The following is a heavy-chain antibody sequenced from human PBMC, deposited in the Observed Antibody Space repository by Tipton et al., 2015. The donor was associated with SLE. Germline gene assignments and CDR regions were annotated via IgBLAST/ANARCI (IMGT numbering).Heavy chain of an antibody. CDR2: INTNTGEP. J-gene: IGHJ4*02. CDR1: GYTFINYA. Sequence: QLVQSGAEVKKPGASVKVSCKASGYTFINYALNWVRQAPGQGLEWMGWINTNTGEPTYVQGFTGRFVFSLDTSATTAYLQISSLKAEDTAVYYCARDREAYSGTFEYWGQGTMVTVSS. V-gene: IGHV7-4-1*02. CDR3: ARDREAYSGTFEY. D-gene: IGHD1-26*01.